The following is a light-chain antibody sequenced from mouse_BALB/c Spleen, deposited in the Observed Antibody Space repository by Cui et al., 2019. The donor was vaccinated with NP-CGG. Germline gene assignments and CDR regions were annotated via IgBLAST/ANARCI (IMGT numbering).Light chain of an antibody. J-gene: IGLJ1*01. V-gene: IGLV1*01. Sequence: QGVVTQGSSTTTSPGETVTLTCRSSTGAVTTSNYANWVQEKPDHLFTGLIGGTNNRLPGVPARFSGSLIGDKAALTITGAQTEDEAIYFCALWYSNHWVFGGGTKLTVL. CDR1: TGAVTTSNY. CDR2: GTN. CDR3: ALWYSNHWV.